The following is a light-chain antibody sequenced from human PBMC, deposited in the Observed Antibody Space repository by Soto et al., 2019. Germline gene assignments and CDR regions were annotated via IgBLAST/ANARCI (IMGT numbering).Light chain of an antibody. CDR3: SSYAGSNNFV. J-gene: IGLJ1*01. Sequence: QSVLTQPPSASGSPGQSVTISCTGTSSDVDNYNYVSWYQQHPGKAPKLMIYEVSKRPSGVPDRFSGSKSGNTASLTVSGLQAEDEADYYCSSYAGSNNFVFGTGTKLTVL. CDR1: SSDVDNYNY. CDR2: EVS. V-gene: IGLV2-8*01.